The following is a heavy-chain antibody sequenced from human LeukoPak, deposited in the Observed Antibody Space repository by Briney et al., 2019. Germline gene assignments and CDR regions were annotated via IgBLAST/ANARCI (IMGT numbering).Heavy chain of an antibody. V-gene: IGHV4-61*10. CDR1: GGSISSGSYY. CDR3: ARAPRWYSSSSGRFGYIDY. CDR2: INHSGST. D-gene: IGHD6-6*01. Sequence: SETLSLTCTVSGGSISSGSYYWSWIRQPAGKGLEWIGEINHSGSTNYNPSLKSRVTISVDTSKNQFSLKLSSVTAADTAVYYCARAPRWYSSSSGRFGYIDYWGQGTLVTVSS. J-gene: IGHJ4*02.